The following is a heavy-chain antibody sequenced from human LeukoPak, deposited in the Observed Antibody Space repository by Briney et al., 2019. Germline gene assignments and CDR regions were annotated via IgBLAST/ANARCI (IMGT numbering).Heavy chain of an antibody. J-gene: IGHJ5*02. V-gene: IGHV1-58*02. CDR1: GGTFSSYA. Sequence: ASVKVSCKASGGTFSSYAISWVRQAPGQGLEWIGWIVVGSGNTNYAQKFQERVTITRDMSTSTAYMELSSLRSEDTAVYYCAADSSAGYSSPNNWFDPWGQGTLVTVSS. D-gene: IGHD6-13*01. CDR2: IVVGSGNT. CDR3: AADSSAGYSSPNNWFDP.